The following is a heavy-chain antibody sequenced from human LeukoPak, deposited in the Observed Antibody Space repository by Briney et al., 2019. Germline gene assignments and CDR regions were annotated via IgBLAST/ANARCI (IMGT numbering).Heavy chain of an antibody. V-gene: IGHV3-48*01. CDR1: GFTFSSYS. D-gene: IGHD3-22*01. J-gene: IGHJ4*02. Sequence: PGGSLRLSCVASGFTFSSYSMNWVRQAPGKGLEWVSYITNSSATIYYADSVKGRFTISRDNAKNSLYLQMNSLRAEDTAVYYCARGEPSSGYYYLFDYWGQGTLVTVSS. CDR2: ITNSSATI. CDR3: ARGEPSSGYYYLFDY.